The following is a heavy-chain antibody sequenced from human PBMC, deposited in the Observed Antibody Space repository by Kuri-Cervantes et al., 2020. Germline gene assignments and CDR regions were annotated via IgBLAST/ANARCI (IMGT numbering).Heavy chain of an antibody. CDR2: MFYSGST. Sequence: ESLKISCTVSGASISTYYWSWIRQPPGRGLEWIAYMFYSGSTDYNPSLKSRVTISIDTSKNQFSLRLSSVTAADTAVYFCARRYDTGSFRLFDIWGQGTMVTVSS. V-gene: IGHV4-59*01. CDR3: ARRYDTGSFRLFDI. CDR1: GASISTYY. D-gene: IGHD3-22*01. J-gene: IGHJ3*02.